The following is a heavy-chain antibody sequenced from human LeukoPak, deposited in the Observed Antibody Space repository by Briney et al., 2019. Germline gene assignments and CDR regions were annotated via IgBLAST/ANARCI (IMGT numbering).Heavy chain of an antibody. CDR2: ISSGRSVM. V-gene: IGHV3-48*02. Sequence: GGSLRLSCEASGFTFSGYGMSWVRQAPGKGLEWVSHISSGRSVMNYADSVKGRFTISRDNGKNSVYLQMNSLRDEDTAVYYCARHLVATISFDYWGQGTLVTVSS. D-gene: IGHD5-12*01. CDR3: ARHLVATISFDY. CDR1: GFTFSGYG. J-gene: IGHJ4*02.